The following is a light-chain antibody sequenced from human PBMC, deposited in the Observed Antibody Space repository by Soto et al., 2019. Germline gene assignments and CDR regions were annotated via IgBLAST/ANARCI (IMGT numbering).Light chain of an antibody. Sequence: IMMTQSPVTLSVSPGERATLSCRASQSVNSNFAWYQQKPGQAPRLLIYGASTRAAGIPTRFRGSGSGTEFTLTISSLQSEDSAIYYCLHYNKRPRWTFGQGTKVEIK. CDR2: GAS. CDR1: QSVNSN. J-gene: IGKJ1*01. CDR3: LHYNKRPRWT. V-gene: IGKV3-15*01.